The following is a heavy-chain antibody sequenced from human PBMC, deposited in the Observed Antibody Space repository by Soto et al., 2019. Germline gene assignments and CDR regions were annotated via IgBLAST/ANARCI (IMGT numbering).Heavy chain of an antibody. V-gene: IGHV3-48*01. D-gene: IGHD3-16*01. Sequence: GGSLRLSCAASGFTFSSYSMNWVRQAPGKGLEWVSYISSSSSTIYYADSVKGRFTISRDNAKNSLYLQMNSLRAEDTAVYYYGRGSNLNWFDPWGQGTLVTVSS. CDR3: GRGSNLNWFDP. CDR2: ISSSSSTI. J-gene: IGHJ5*02. CDR1: GFTFSSYS.